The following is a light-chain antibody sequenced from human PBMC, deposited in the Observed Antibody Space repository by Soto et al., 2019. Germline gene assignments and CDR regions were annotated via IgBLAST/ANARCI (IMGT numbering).Light chain of an antibody. V-gene: IGKV3-20*01. CDR1: QSVSSSY. CDR3: QHYDSLPIT. J-gene: IGKJ5*01. Sequence: EIVLTQSPGTLSLSPGERATLSCRASQSVSSSYLAWYQQKPGQPPRLLIYGASSRATGIPDRLSGSGSGTDFTLTISRLEPEDFAVFYCQHYDSLPITFGQGTRLEIK. CDR2: GAS.